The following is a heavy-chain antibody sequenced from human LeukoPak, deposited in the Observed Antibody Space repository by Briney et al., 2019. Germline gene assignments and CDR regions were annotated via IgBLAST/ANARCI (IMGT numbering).Heavy chain of an antibody. CDR3: AKFSYDSSGYDFAY. CDR2: ISWNSGSI. Sequence: PGRSLRLSCAASGFTFDDYAIHWVRQAPGKGLEWVSGISWNSGSIGYADSVKGRFTISRDNAKNSLYLQMNSLRAEDTALYYCAKFSYDSSGYDFAYWGQGALVTVSS. V-gene: IGHV3-9*01. CDR1: GFTFDDYA. J-gene: IGHJ4*02. D-gene: IGHD3-22*01.